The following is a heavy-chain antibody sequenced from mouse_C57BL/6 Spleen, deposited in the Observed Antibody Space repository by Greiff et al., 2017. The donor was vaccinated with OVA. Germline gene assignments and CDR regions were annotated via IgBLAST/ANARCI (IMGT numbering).Heavy chain of an antibody. D-gene: IGHD1-1*01. CDR1: GYAFSSSW. V-gene: IGHV1-82*01. Sequence: LVESGPELVKPGASVKISCKASGYAFSSSWMNWVKQRPGKGLEWIGRIYPGDGDTNYNGKFKGKATLTADKSSSTAYMQLSSLTSEDSAVYFCARNDYYGSRRNAMDYWGQGTSVTVSS. CDR3: ARNDYYGSRRNAMDY. CDR2: IYPGDGDT. J-gene: IGHJ4*01.